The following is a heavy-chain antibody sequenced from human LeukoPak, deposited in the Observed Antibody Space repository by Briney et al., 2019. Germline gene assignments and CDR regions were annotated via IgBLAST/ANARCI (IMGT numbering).Heavy chain of an antibody. CDR1: GFIFSDYN. V-gene: IGHV3-43*02. D-gene: IGHD5/OR15-5a*01. J-gene: IGHJ4*02. CDR3: AKDVSGSIDS. Sequence: GGSLRLSCAASGFIFSDYNMHWVRQVPGKGLEWVSIISGDGGRTSYADSVKGRVTISRDNSKNSLYLQMNSLRTEDTAFHYCAKDVSGSIDSWGQGTLVTVSS. CDR2: ISGDGGRT.